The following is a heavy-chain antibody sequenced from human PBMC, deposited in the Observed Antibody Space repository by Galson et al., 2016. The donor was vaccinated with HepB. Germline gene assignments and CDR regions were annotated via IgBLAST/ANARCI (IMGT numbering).Heavy chain of an antibody. J-gene: IGHJ4*02. Sequence: SVKVSCKASGGTFTNFAISWVRQAPGLGLEWMGGIIPIFAIINYAQKFEGRVTITADKSTNTAYMELSSLGSEDTAVYFCAREYFYDNSGSRGHFDYWGQGTQVIVSS. CDR3: AREYFYDNSGSRGHFDY. CDR2: IIPIFAII. V-gene: IGHV1-69*10. D-gene: IGHD3-22*01. CDR1: GGTFTNFA.